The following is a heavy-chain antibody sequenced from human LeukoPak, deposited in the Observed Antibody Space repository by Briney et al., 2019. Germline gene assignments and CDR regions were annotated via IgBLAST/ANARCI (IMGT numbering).Heavy chain of an antibody. D-gene: IGHD6-13*01. CDR1: GFTFSSYG. V-gene: IGHV3-30*02. Sequence: GGSLRLSCAASGFTFSSYGMHWVRQAPGKGLEWVAFIRYDGSNKYYADSVKGRFTISRDNSKNTLYLQMNSLRAEDTAVYYCARENLAAAGSSDYWGQGTLVTVSS. CDR3: ARENLAAAGSSDY. CDR2: IRYDGSNK. J-gene: IGHJ4*02.